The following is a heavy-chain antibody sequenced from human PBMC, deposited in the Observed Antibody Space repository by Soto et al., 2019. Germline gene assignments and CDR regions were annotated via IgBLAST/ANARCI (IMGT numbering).Heavy chain of an antibody. CDR1: GGSISSSSYY. CDR3: ARQTYSGGWYFGS. CDR2: VYYSGST. D-gene: IGHD6-19*01. Sequence: QLQLQESGPGLVKPSETLSLTCTVSGGSISSSSYYWGWIRQPPGKGLEWIGSVYYSGSTSYNPSLKSRVAISVDPSGNPFSLYLTTVTAADSAVYYCARQTYSGGWYFGSWGRGTPVTVSS. J-gene: IGHJ4*02. V-gene: IGHV4-39*01.